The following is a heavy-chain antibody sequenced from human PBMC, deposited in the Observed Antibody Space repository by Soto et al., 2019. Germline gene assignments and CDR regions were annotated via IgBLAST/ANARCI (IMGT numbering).Heavy chain of an antibody. CDR3: ARNTMVRGVIRYYYYGMDV. CDR2: MNPNSGST. J-gene: IGHJ6*02. V-gene: IGHV1-8*01. Sequence: ASVKVSCKASGYTFTSYDINWVRQATGQGLEWMGWMNPNSGSTGYAQKFQGRVTMTRNTSISTAYMELSSLRSEDTAVYYCARNTMVRGVIRYYYYGMDVWGQGTTVTVSS. CDR1: GYTFTSYD. D-gene: IGHD3-10*01.